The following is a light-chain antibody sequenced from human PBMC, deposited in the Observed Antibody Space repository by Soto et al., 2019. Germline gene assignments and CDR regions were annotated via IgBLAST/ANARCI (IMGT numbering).Light chain of an antibody. CDR1: QSISSS. CDR2: GSS. CDR3: QQYNNWPT. Sequence: EIVMTQSPATLSVSPGERATLSCRASQSISSSLAWYQQKPGQAPRLLIFGSSSRATGFPARFSGSGSGTEFTLTITSLQSEDVAVHYCQQYNNWPTFGQGTKVEIK. J-gene: IGKJ1*01. V-gene: IGKV3-15*01.